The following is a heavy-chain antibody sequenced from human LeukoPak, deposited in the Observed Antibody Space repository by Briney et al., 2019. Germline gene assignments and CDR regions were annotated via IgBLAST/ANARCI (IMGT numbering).Heavy chain of an antibody. Sequence: SETLSLTCTVSGGSISSSSYYWGWIRQPPGKGLEWIGSIYYSGSTYYNPSLKSRVTISVDTSKNQFSLKLSSVTAANTAVYYCARSQWLLIMDYWGQGTLVTVSS. CDR2: IYYSGST. D-gene: IGHD6-19*01. CDR1: GGSISSSSYY. J-gene: IGHJ4*02. V-gene: IGHV4-39*07. CDR3: ARSQWLLIMDY.